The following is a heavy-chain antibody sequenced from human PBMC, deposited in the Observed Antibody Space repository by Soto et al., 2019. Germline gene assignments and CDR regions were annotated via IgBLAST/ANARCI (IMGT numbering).Heavy chain of an antibody. CDR2: IIPTFGTT. V-gene: IGHV1-69*13. Sequence: ASVKVSGKAPGGNFSSNGIRWVRKAPGQGLEFMGGIIPTFGTTNYAHKFRGRVTITADESTGTAYMELSSLRSDDTAVYFCAGASDSTWYNWLDPWGPGTLVTVSS. CDR3: AGASDSTWYNWLDP. D-gene: IGHD4-4*01. J-gene: IGHJ5*02. CDR1: GGNFSSNG.